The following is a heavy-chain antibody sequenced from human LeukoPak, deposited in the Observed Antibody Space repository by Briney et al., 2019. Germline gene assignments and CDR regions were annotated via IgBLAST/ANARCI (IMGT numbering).Heavy chain of an antibody. CDR3: ARRGSYYGDSMDY. J-gene: IGHJ4*02. CDR1: GFTFSSYA. V-gene: IGHV3-64*01. Sequence: PGGSLRLSCAASGFTFSSYAMHWVRQAPGKGLEYVSAISSNGGSTYYANSMKGRFTISRDNSKNTLYLHMGSLRVEDMAVYYCARRGSYYGDSMDYWGQGTLVTVPS. D-gene: IGHD1-26*01. CDR2: ISSNGGST.